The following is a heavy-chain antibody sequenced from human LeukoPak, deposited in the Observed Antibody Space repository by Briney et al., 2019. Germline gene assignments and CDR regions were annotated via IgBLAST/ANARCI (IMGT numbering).Heavy chain of an antibody. J-gene: IGHJ4*02. CDR3: ARERDGRFFDY. CDR2: INQDGSEK. D-gene: IGHD5-24*01. V-gene: IGHV3-7*01. Sequence: GGSLRLSCAVSGLTFRSFWMSWVRQAPGEGLEWVANINQDGSEKYFVDSVKGRFTVSRDNSKNSLHLQMNTLRAEDTALYYCARERDGRFFDYWGQGTLVTVSS. CDR1: GLTFRSFW.